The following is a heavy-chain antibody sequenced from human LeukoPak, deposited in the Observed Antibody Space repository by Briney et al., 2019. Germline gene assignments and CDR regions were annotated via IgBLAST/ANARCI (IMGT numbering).Heavy chain of an antibody. Sequence: GASVKVSCKTSGYIFSNYYIHWVRRAPGQGLEWMGRIIPILGIANYAQKFQGRVTITADKSTSTAYMELSSLRSEDTAVYYCARAALLEWGPGAWFDPWGQGTLVTVSS. J-gene: IGHJ5*02. D-gene: IGHD3-3*01. CDR2: IIPILGIA. V-gene: IGHV1-69*04. CDR3: ARAALLEWGPGAWFDP. CDR1: GYIFSNYY.